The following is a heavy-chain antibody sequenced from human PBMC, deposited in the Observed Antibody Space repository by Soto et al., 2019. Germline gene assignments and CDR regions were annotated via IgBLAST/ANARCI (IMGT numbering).Heavy chain of an antibody. D-gene: IGHD6-6*01. CDR1: CGSMINYY. V-gene: IGHV4-59*01. J-gene: IGHJ4*02. CDR2: VYHSGST. Sequence: PCETLSLTCSFSCGSMINYYWNWIRQPPGRGLEWISYVYHSGSTNYNPSLKSRVSMSVDVSRNHFSLTLHSVTAADTAVYFCTSSYSTSSSPDYWGQGTLVTVSS. CDR3: TSSYSTSSSPDY.